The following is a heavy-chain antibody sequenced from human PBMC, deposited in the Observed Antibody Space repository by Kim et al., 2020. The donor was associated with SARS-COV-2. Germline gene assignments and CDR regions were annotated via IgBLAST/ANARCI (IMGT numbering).Heavy chain of an antibody. CDR1: GGSVSSGSYY. D-gene: IGHD6-13*01. V-gene: IGHV4-61*01. J-gene: IGHJ6*02. CDR3: ASKTGYSSSWRTYYYYGMDV. Sequence: SETLSLTCTVSGGSVSSGSYYWSWIRQPPGKGLEWIGYIYYSGSTNYNPSLKSRVTISVDTSKNQFSLKLSSVTAADTAVYYCASKTGYSSSWRTYYYYGMDVWGQGTTVTVSS. CDR2: IYYSGST.